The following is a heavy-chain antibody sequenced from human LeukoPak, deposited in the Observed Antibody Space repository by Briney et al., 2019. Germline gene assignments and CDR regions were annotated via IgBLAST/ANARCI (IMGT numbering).Heavy chain of an antibody. V-gene: IGHV3-23*01. Sequence: PGGSLRLSCAASGLTFSSYAMTWVRQAPGKGLEWVSAISDSGRSTYYADSVKGRFTISRDISKSTLYLQMNSLRAEDTALYSCAKGQKWELPLDFWGQGTLVTVSS. CDR3: AKGQKWELPLDF. CDR2: ISDSGRST. CDR1: GLTFSSYA. J-gene: IGHJ4*02. D-gene: IGHD1-26*01.